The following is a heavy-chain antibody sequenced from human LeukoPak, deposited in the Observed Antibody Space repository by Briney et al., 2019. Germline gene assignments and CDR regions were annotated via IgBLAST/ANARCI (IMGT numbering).Heavy chain of an antibody. D-gene: IGHD5-12*01. V-gene: IGHV4-34*09. J-gene: IGHJ4*02. Sequence: SETLSLTCAVYGGSFSGYYWSWIRQPPGKGLEWIGEINHSGSTNYNPSLKSRVTISVDTSKNQFSLKLSSATAADTAVYYCAREGGLRRGYRGPFDYWGQGTLVTVSS. CDR2: INHSGST. CDR3: AREGGLRRGYRGPFDY. CDR1: GGSFSGYY.